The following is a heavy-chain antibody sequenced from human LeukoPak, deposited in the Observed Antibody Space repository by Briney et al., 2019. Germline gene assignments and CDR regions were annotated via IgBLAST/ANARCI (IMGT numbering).Heavy chain of an antibody. V-gene: IGHV1-24*01. CDR1: GYTLTELS. CDR2: SDNEKRET. CDR3: AAERLYGILDY. Sequence: GASLTVSYKVSGYTLTELSMHWVRQTPGKGLEWMGGSDNEKRETIYARKFQGRVTMTEDTSTDTAYMELSSPRSEDTAVYYCAAERLYGILDYWGQGTLVTVSS. D-gene: IGHD6-25*01. J-gene: IGHJ4*02.